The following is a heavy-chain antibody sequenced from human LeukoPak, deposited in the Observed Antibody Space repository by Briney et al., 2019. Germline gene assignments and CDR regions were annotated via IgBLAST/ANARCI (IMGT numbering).Heavy chain of an antibody. V-gene: IGHV3-53*01. CDR3: AREQPPGIYFDY. D-gene: IGHD6-13*01. J-gene: IGHJ4*02. Sequence: GGSLRLSCAASGFTVSSNYMSWVRQAPGKGLEWVSIIYSGGNTYYADSVKARFTISRDNSKNTVYLQVNSLRAEDTAVYYCAREQPPGIYFDYWGQGTPVTVSS. CDR2: IYSGGNT. CDR1: GFTVSSNY.